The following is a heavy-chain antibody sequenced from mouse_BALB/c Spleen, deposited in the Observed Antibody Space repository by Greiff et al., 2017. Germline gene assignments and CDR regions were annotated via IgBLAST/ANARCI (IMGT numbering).Heavy chain of an antibody. V-gene: IGHV1-7*01. CDR1: GYTFTSYW. CDR2: INPSTGYT. D-gene: IGHD2-2*01. J-gene: IGHJ4*01. Sequence: QVQLQQSGAELAKPGASVKMSCKASGYTFTSYWMHWVKQRPGQGLEWIGYINPSTGYTEYNQKFKDKATLTADKSSSTAYMQLSSLTSEDSAVYYCATPWLRRGMDYWGQGTSVTVSA. CDR3: ATPWLRRGMDY.